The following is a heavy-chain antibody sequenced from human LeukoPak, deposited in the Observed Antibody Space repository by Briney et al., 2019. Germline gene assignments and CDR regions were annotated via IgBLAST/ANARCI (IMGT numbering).Heavy chain of an antibody. CDR1: GDSFTSYW. J-gene: IGHJ6*03. V-gene: IGHV5-51*01. D-gene: IGHD5-18*01. CDR2: IYPGDSDA. CDR3: ARQRYSSNYYYYYMDV. Sequence: GESLQISCKGSGDSFTSYWIGWVGQMPGKGLEWMGIIYPGDSDARYSPSFQGQVTISADKSISTAYLQWSSLKASDTAMYYCARQRYSSNYYYYYMDVWGKGTTVTVSS.